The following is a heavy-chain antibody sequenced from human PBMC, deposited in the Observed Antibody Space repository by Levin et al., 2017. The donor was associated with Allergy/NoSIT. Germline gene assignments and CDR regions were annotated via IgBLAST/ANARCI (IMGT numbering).Heavy chain of an antibody. CDR3: ARSNINNWFDP. CDR1: GDSVSGSTTA. Sequence: PSQTLSLTRAISGDSVSGSTTAWSWLRQSPSRGLEWLGRTYYRSKWYNQYAESVKSRIIINPDASKNQFSLQLNSVTPEDTAVYFCARSNINNWFDPWGQGTLVTVSS. J-gene: IGHJ5*02. CDR2: TYYRSKWYN. V-gene: IGHV6-1*01.